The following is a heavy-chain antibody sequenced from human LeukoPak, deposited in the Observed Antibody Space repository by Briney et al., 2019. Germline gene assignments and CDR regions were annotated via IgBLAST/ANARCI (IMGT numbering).Heavy chain of an antibody. CDR2: IIPILGIA. D-gene: IGHD2-2*01. CDR1: GGTFSSYA. CDR3: ARGPVVPEVGMDV. J-gene: IGHJ6*02. Sequence: GASVKVSCKASGGTFSSYAISWVRQAPGQGLEWMGRIIPILGIANYAQKFQGRVTITADKSTSTAYMELSSLRSEDTAVYYCARGPVVPEVGMDVWGQGTTVTVSS. V-gene: IGHV1-69*04.